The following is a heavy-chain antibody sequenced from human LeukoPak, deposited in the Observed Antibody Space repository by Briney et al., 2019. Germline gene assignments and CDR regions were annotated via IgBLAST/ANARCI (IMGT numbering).Heavy chain of an antibody. D-gene: IGHD2-15*01. J-gene: IGHJ4*02. Sequence: EASVKVSCKASGYTFTSYYMHWVRQAPGQGIERMGVINPSGGSTSYAQKFQGRVSINRETSTSTVYMELSTLRSEDTAVYYCARPGYCSGGSCYSDYWGQGTLVTVSS. CDR1: GYTFTSYY. CDR2: INPSGGST. CDR3: ARPGYCSGGSCYSDY. V-gene: IGHV1-46*03.